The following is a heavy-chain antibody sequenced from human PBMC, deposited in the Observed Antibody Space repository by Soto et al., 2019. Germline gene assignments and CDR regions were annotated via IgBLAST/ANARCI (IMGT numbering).Heavy chain of an antibody. CDR3: ARNGTLTGYSYGMDV. Sequence: QVQLVQSGAELKKPGSSVKVSCKASGGTFSDYTINWVRQAPGQRLEWMGGIIPIFDTANYAEKFQGRVTITADESTSTSYMEVSSLGFEDTAVYYCARNGTLTGYSYGMDVWGQGTMVTVSS. J-gene: IGHJ6*02. CDR1: GGTFSDYT. V-gene: IGHV1-69*01. CDR2: IIPIFDTA. D-gene: IGHD1-1*01.